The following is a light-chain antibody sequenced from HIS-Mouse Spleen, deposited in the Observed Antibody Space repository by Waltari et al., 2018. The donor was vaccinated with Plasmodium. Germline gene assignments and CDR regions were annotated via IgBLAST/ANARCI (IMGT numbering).Light chain of an antibody. V-gene: IGLV3-1*01. CDR3: QAWDSSTVV. Sequence: SYELTQPPSVSVSPGQTASITCPGETLGYQSACWYQQKPGQSPVLVIYQDSKRPSGIPERFSGSNPGNTATLTISGSQGMDEADYYCQAWDSSTVVFGGGTKLTVL. CDR1: TLGYQS. CDR2: QDS. J-gene: IGLJ2*01.